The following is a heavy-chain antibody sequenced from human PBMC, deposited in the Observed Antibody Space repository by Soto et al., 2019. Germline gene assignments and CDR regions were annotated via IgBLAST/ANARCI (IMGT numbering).Heavy chain of an antibody. Sequence: EVQLLESGGGLVQPGGSLRLSCAASGFTFSSYAMSWVRQAPGKGLEWVSGISDSGGSTYYADSVKGRFTISRDNSKNTLYLQMNSLRAEDTDVYYCANGCGGTCYSRIHYWGQGTLVTVSP. CDR1: GFTFSSYA. D-gene: IGHD2-15*01. V-gene: IGHV3-23*01. CDR2: ISDSGGST. CDR3: ANGCGGTCYSRIHY. J-gene: IGHJ4*02.